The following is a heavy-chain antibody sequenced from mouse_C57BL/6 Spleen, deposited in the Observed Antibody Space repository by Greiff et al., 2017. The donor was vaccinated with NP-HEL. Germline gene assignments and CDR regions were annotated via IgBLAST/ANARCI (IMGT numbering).Heavy chain of an antibody. CDR3: AREGHYGSSYDAMDY. V-gene: IGHV5-16*01. D-gene: IGHD1-1*01. J-gene: IGHJ4*01. CDR1: GFTFSDYY. Sequence: EVHLVESEGGLVQPGSSMKLSCTASGFTFSDYYMAWVRQVPEKGLEWVANINYDGSSTYYLDSLKSRFIISRDNAKNILYLQMSSLKSEDTATYYCAREGHYGSSYDAMDYWGQGTSVTVSS. CDR2: INYDGSST.